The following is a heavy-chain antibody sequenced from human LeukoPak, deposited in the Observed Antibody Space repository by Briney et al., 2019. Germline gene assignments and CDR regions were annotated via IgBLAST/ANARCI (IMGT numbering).Heavy chain of an antibody. CDR1: GGSISPYY. Sequence: SETLSLTCSVSGGSISPYYWSWIRHPPGKGLEWIGYIFYSGVTTYNPSLKSRVSISLDSPKNQFFLRLTSVTAADTAMYYCARAETLAAIYFDFWGQGRLVTVSS. V-gene: IGHV4-59*01. CDR2: IFYSGVT. J-gene: IGHJ4*02. D-gene: IGHD6-25*01. CDR3: ARAETLAAIYFDF.